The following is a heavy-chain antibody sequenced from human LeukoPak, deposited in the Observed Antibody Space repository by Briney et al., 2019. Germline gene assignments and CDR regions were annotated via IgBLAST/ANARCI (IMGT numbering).Heavy chain of an antibody. CDR3: ARLPDYYGSGRRYMDV. Sequence: GGSLRLSCAASGFTFSSYSMNWVRQAPGKGLEWVSSISSSSSYIYYADSVKGRFTISRDNAKNSLYLQMNSLRAEDTAVYYCARLPDYYGSGRRYMDVWGKGTTVTVSS. CDR2: ISSSSSYI. D-gene: IGHD3-10*01. V-gene: IGHV3-21*01. J-gene: IGHJ6*03. CDR1: GFTFSSYS.